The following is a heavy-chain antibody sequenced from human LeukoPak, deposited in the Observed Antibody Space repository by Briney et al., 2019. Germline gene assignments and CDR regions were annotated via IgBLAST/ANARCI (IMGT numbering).Heavy chain of an antibody. Sequence: TFTXXXINWVRQATGQGLEWMGWMNPNSGNTGYAQKFQGRVTMTRNTSISTAYMELSSLRSEDTAVYYCARDNYYGMDVWGQGTTVTVSS. CDR2: MNPNSGNT. CDR3: ARDNYYGMDV. J-gene: IGHJ6*02. CDR1: TFTXXX. V-gene: IGHV1-8*01.